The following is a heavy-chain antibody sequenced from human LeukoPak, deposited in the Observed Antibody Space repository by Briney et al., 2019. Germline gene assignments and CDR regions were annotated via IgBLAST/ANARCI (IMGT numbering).Heavy chain of an antibody. CDR2: ITSSGGSP. Sequence: PGGSLRLSCAASGLTFSTYAMSWVRQAPGKGLAWVASITSSGGSPYYADSVKGRFTISRDNAQNSLFLQMNSLRAEDTAVYFCATSGGFVLPNAITGNWYMDVWGRGTSVT. CDR3: ATSGGFVLPNAITGNWYMDV. CDR1: GLTFSTYA. V-gene: IGHV3-21*01. D-gene: IGHD2-2*01. J-gene: IGHJ6*03.